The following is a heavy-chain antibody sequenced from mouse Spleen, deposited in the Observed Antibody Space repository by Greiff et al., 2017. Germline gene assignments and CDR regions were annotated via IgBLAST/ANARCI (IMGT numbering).Heavy chain of an antibody. CDR3: TRARYLQGYFDV. CDR1: GYTFTDYE. Sequence: QVQLKQSGAELVRPGASVTLSCKASGYTFTDYEMHWVKQTPVHGLEWIGAIDPETGGTAYNQKFKGKATLTADKSSSTAYMELRSLTSEDSAVYYCTRARYLQGYFDVWGAGTTVTVSS. D-gene: IGHD5-5*01. CDR2: IDPETGGT. V-gene: IGHV1-15*01. J-gene: IGHJ1*01.